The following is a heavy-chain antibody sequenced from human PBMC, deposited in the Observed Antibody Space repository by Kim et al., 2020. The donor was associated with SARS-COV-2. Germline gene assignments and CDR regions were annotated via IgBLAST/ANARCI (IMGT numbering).Heavy chain of an antibody. CDR3: ASSPVAAAGNFDY. V-gene: IGHV1-69*01. J-gene: IGHJ4*02. Sequence: YAQKFQGRVTITADESTSTAYMELSSLRSEDTAVYYCASSPVAAAGNFDYWGQGTLVTVSS. D-gene: IGHD6-13*01.